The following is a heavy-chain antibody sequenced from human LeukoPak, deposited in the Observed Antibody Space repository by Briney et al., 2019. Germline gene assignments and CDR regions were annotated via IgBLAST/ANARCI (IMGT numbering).Heavy chain of an antibody. CDR3: ARDPGSSWPDPFDY. D-gene: IGHD6-13*01. CDR1: GGSISSYY. V-gene: IGHV4-4*07. Sequence: SETLSLTCTVSGGSISSYYWSWIRQPAGKGLEWIGRIYTSGSTNYNPSLKSRVTMSVDTSKNQFSLKLSSVTAADTAVYYCARDPGSSWPDPFDYWGQGTLVTVSS. J-gene: IGHJ4*02. CDR2: IYTSGST.